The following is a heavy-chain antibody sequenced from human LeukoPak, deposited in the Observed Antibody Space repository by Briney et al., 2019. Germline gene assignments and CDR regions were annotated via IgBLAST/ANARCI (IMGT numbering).Heavy chain of an antibody. D-gene: IGHD1-26*01. J-gene: IGHJ4*02. CDR3: ARATGSYYSLGY. V-gene: IGHV3-74*01. CDR1: GFTFSSYW. CDR2: INSDGSST. Sequence: PGGSLRLSCAASGFTFSSYWMHWVRQAPGKGLVWVSRINSDGSSTSYADSVKGRFTASRDNAKNTLYLQMNSLRAEDTAVYYCARATGSYYSLGYWGQGTLVTVSS.